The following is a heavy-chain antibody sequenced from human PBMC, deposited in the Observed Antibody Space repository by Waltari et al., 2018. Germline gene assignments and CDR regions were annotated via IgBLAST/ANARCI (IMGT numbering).Heavy chain of an antibody. CDR2: INAGNGNT. Sequence: QVQLVQSGAEVKKPGASVKVSCKASGYTFTSYAMHWVRQAPGQRLEWMGWINAGNGNTGYAQKFQGRVTMTRNTSISTAYMELSSLRSEDTAVYYCARDKEWELLRDAFDIWGQGTMVTVSS. D-gene: IGHD1-26*01. CDR1: GYTFTSYA. J-gene: IGHJ3*02. V-gene: IGHV1-3*01. CDR3: ARDKEWELLRDAFDI.